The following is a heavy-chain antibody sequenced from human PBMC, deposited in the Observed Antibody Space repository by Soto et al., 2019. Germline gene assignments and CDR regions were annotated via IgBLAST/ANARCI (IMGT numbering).Heavy chain of an antibody. CDR3: ALFLPGFFGENEAFDF. CDR2: IYHSGNT. D-gene: IGHD3-10*01. J-gene: IGHJ4*01. V-gene: IGHV4-4*02. Sequence: QVQLQESGPGLVKPSGTLSLTCTVSGGSISNNNWWSWVRQTPEKGLEWIGQIYHSGNTNYNPSLKSRVSMSVDKSKNQFSLKMNSATAADTAVYYCALFLPGFFGENEAFDFWGHGTLVTVSS. CDR1: GGSISNNNW.